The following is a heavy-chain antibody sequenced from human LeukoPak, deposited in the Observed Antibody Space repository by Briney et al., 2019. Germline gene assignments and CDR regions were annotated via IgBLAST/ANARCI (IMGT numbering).Heavy chain of an antibody. V-gene: IGHV4-4*09. CDR3: ARLTGKSYYYYYYMDV. Sequence: SQTLSLTCTVSGGSISSYYWSWIRQPPGKGLEWIGYIYTSGSTNYNPSLKSRVTISVDTSKNQFSLKLSSVTAADTAVYYCARLTGKSYYYYYYMDVWGKGTTVTVSS. D-gene: IGHD4-11*01. CDR2: IYTSGST. CDR1: GGSISSYY. J-gene: IGHJ6*03.